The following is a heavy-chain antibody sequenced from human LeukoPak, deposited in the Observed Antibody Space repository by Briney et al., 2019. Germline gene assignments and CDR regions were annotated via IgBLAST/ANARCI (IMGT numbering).Heavy chain of an antibody. CDR3: TKARYSNAWDYSDY. CDR1: GFTFSSYA. Sequence: PGGSLRLSCVASGFTFSSYAMNWVRQAPGKGLEWVSGISSSGSASYYADSVKGRFTISRDNSRNTLYLQMNNLSAGDTAVYYCTKARYSNAWDYSDYWGQGTLVTVSS. D-gene: IGHD6-19*01. V-gene: IGHV3-23*01. J-gene: IGHJ4*02. CDR2: ISSSGSAS.